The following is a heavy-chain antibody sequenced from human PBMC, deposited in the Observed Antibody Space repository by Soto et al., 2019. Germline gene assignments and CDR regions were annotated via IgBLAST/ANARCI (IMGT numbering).Heavy chain of an antibody. V-gene: IGHV1-3*01. CDR1: GYTFYRYA. J-gene: IGHJ5*02. CDR2: INAGNGNT. Sequence: GASVKVSCKASGYTFYRYAIHWVRQAPGQGLEWMGWINAGNGNTKYSEKFQGGITITRERDANTAFMELSSLTSDDTGMYFCASREIGIAVGGLNSWGQGTPVTVSS. D-gene: IGHD6-19*01. CDR3: ASREIGIAVGGLNS.